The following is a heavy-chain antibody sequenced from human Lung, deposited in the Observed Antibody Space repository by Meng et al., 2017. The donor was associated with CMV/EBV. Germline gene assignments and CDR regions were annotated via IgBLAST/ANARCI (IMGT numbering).Heavy chain of an antibody. CDR3: ARTPVRFCNTHMCYAFDY. CDR1: SDSLMYSF. D-gene: IGHD2-2*01. J-gene: IGHJ4*02. V-gene: IGHV4-4*07. Sequence: HPRQSGPSLVRPPRPPSVAGHVPSDSLMYSFRSWARQAPGKGRAWIGRFYPDGSTDYNPSLSRRLTLSLATSKIRFPRKLRSVTAADTAIYYCARTPVRFCNTHMCYAFDYWGQGALVTVSS. CDR2: FYPDGST.